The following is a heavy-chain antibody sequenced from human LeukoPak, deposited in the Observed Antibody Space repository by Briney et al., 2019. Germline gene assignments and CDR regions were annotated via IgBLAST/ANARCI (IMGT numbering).Heavy chain of an antibody. CDR2: INPHNGGT. D-gene: IGHD6-6*01. Sequence: ASGKVSCKASGYTFNGYYMHWVRQAPGQGLEWLVWINPHNGGTNYAQKFRGRVTMTRDTSINTIYMELTRLTSDDTAIYYCAGHSSSSDGWFDPWGQGTLVTVSS. CDR3: AGHSSSSDGWFDP. CDR1: GYTFNGYY. V-gene: IGHV1-2*02. J-gene: IGHJ5*02.